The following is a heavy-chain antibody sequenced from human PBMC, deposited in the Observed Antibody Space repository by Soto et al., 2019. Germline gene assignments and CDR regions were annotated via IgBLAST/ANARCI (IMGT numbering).Heavy chain of an antibody. CDR1: GGSISTGGYY. CDR2: IYYSGST. J-gene: IGHJ5*02. V-gene: IGHV4-31*03. Sequence: QVQLQESGPGLVKPSQTLSLTCTVSGGSISTGGYYWTWIRQPPGKGLEWIGYIYYSGSTYDNPSLKSRVTISVDTSKNQFSLKLSSVTAADTAVYYCARCLSEYAYDWFDPWGQGTLVTVSS. D-gene: IGHD2-2*01. CDR3: ARCLSEYAYDWFDP.